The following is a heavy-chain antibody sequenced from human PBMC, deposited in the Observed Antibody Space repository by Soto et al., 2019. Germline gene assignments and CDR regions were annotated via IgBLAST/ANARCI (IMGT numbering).Heavy chain of an antibody. CDR2: IGVKPYSGTT. CDR1: GFTFGGYS. CDR3: ARHVPYCSDTSHCAYGMDV. Sequence: GGSLRLSCRASGFTFGGYSMNWFRQAPGKGLEWVRFIGVKPYSGTTEYAASVKGRFTISRDDSKSIAYLQMNSLKTEDTVVYYCARHVPYCSDTSHCAYGMDVWGQGTTVTVSS. V-gene: IGHV3-49*03. J-gene: IGHJ6*02. D-gene: IGHD2-2*01.